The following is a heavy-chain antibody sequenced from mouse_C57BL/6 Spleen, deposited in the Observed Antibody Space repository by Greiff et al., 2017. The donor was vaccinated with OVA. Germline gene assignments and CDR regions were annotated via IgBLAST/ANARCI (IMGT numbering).Heavy chain of an antibody. V-gene: IGHV5-9-1*02. CDR1: GFTFSSYA. CDR3: TRDGPSYYYGSSSYYYAMDY. J-gene: IGHJ4*01. D-gene: IGHD1-1*01. Sequence: EVQLQQSGAGLVKPGGSLKLSCAASGFTFSSYAMSWVRQTPEKRLEWVAYISSGGDYIYYADTVKGRFTISRDNARNTLYLQMSSLKSEDTAMYYCTRDGPSYYYGSSSYYYAMDYWGQGTSVTVSS. CDR2: ISSGGDYI.